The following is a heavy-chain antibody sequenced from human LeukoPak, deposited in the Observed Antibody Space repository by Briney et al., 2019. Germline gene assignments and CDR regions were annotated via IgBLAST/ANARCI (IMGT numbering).Heavy chain of an antibody. CDR3: ARKRGGKAYAFDI. V-gene: IGHV1-8*03. Sequence: ASVKVSCKASGYTFTSYGISWVRQATGQGLEWMGWMNPNSGNTGYAQKFQGRVTITSNTSISTAYMELSSLRSEDTAVYYCARKRGGKAYAFDIWGQGTMVTVSS. D-gene: IGHD4-23*01. CDR2: MNPNSGNT. J-gene: IGHJ3*02. CDR1: GYTFTSYG.